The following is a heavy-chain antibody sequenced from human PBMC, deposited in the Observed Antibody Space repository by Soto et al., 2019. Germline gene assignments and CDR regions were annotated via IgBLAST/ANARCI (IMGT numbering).Heavy chain of an antibody. CDR2: VTANGGST. Sequence: GGSLRLSCAATGFTFSVYAMTWVRQAPGKGLEWVSAVTANGGSTYSADSVKGRFTISRDNSKNTLFLQMNSLRAEDTAVYYCASLGVGDWANYYYYYGMGVWGQGTTVTVS. CDR3: ASLGVGDWANYYYYYGMGV. D-gene: IGHD2-21*02. J-gene: IGHJ6*02. V-gene: IGHV3-23*01. CDR1: GFTFSVYA.